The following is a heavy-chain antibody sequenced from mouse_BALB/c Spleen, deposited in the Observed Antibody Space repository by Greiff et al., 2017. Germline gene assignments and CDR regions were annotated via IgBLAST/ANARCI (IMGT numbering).Heavy chain of an antibody. Sequence: EVQLVESGPELVKPGASVKISCKASGYTFTDYNMHWVKQSHGKSLEWIGYIYPYNGGTGYNQKFKSKATLTVDNSSSTAYMELRSLTSEDSAVYYCARFWDRGAYWGQGTLVTVSA. V-gene: IGHV1S29*02. CDR2: IYPYNGGT. CDR1: GYTFTDYN. D-gene: IGHD3-3*01. CDR3: ARFWDRGAY. J-gene: IGHJ3*01.